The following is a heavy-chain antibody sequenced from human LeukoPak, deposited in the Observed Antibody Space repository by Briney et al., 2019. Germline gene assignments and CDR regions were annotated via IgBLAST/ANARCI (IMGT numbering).Heavy chain of an antibody. CDR3: AGQSSSGWSFDY. D-gene: IGHD6-19*01. Sequence: ASVKVSCKASGYTFTSYYMHWVRQAPGQGLEGMGIINPSRGSTSYAQKFQGRVTMTRDMSTSTVYMELRSLRSEDTAVYYCAGQSSSGWSFDYWGEGTLVTVSS. V-gene: IGHV1-46*01. CDR2: INPSRGST. J-gene: IGHJ4*02. CDR1: GYTFTSYY.